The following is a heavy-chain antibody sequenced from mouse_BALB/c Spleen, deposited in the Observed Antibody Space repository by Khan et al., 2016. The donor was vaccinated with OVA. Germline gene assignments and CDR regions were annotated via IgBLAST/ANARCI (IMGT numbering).Heavy chain of an antibody. CDR1: GYTFSSYW. D-gene: IGHD2-3*01. V-gene: IGHV1-9*01. CDR3: ANYCYDGYYGAFDY. CDR2: ILPGSGST. J-gene: IGHJ4*01. Sequence: QIQLVQSGAELMKPGASVKISCKATGYTFSSYWIEWVKQRPGHGLEWIGEILPGSGSTNYNEKFKGKATFTADTSSNTAYMQLSSLTSEDSAVFYCANYCYDGYYGAFDYWGQGTSVTGSS.